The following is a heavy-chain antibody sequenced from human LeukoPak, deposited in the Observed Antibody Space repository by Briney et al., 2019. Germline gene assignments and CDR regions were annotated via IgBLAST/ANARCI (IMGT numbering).Heavy chain of an antibody. V-gene: IGHV4-38-2*02. CDR2: IYHSGST. D-gene: IGHD3-16*01. CDR1: GYSISSGYY. J-gene: IGHJ4*02. Sequence: SETLSLTCTVSGYSISSGYYWGWIRQPPGKGLEWIGSIYHSGSTYYNPSLKSRVTISVDTSKNQFSLKLSSVTAADTAVYYCARTEPSRGEDYWGQGTLVTVSS. CDR3: ARTEPSRGEDY.